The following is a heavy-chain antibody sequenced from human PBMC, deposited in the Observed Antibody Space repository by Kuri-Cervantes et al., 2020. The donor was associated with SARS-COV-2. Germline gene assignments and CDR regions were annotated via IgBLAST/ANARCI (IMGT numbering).Heavy chain of an antibody. CDR2: ISSNGETT. Sequence: GESLKISCSASGFTFNAYSMHWVRQAPEKGLEYVSAISSNGETTYYADSVKGRFIISRDNSKNTLFLQMSGLRAEDTAVYFCVTRGGSEAFDVWGQGTMVTVSS. V-gene: IGHV3-64D*06. CDR1: GFTFNAYS. D-gene: IGHD1-1*01. CDR3: VTRGGSEAFDV. J-gene: IGHJ3*01.